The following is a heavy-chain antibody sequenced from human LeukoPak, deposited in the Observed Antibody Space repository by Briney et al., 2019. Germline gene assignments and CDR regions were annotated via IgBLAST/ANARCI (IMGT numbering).Heavy chain of an antibody. CDR3: ARARKWFDP. CDR1: GGSFSGYC. J-gene: IGHJ5*02. CDR2: INHSGST. Sequence: SETLSLTCAVYGGSFSGYCWSWIRQPPGKGLEWIGEINHSGSTNYNPSLRSRVTISVDTSKNQFSLKLSSVTAADTAVYYCARARKWFDPWGQGTLVTVSS. V-gene: IGHV4-34*01.